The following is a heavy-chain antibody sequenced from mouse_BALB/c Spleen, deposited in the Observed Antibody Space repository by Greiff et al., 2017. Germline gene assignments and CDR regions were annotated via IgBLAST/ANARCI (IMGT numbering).Heavy chain of an antibody. J-gene: IGHJ4*01. CDR2: INPNNGGT. CDR1: GYTFTDYN. CDR3: ARHATATGAMDY. V-gene: IGHV1-18*01. D-gene: IGHD1-2*01. Sequence: VQLHQSGPELVKPGASVKIPCKASGYTFTDYNMDWVKQSHGKSLEWIGDINPNNGGTIYNQKFKGKATLTVDKSSSTAYMELRSLTSEDTAVYYSARHATATGAMDYWGQGTSVTVSS.